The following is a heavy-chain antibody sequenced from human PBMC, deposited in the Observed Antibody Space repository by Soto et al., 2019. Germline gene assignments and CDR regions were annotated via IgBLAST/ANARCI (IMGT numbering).Heavy chain of an antibody. V-gene: IGHV4-39*01. J-gene: IGHJ4*02. D-gene: IGHD2-21*02. CDR3: DRQRTTVVTQAYFAH. Sequence: ETLCRTGIVSGGSISSSSYYWGWIRQPPGKGLEWIGSIYYSGRTYYNPSFKSRVTISIDTSKNQFSLKLSYVTATDTAVYYCDRQRTTVVTQAYFAHWGQGALVTVSS. CDR1: GGSISSSSYY. CDR2: IYYSGRT.